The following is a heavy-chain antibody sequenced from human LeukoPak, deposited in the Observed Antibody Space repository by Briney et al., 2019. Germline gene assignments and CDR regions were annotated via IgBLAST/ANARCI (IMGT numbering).Heavy chain of an antibody. D-gene: IGHD6-19*01. J-gene: IGHJ3*02. V-gene: IGHV3-23*01. Sequence: GGSLRLPCAASGFTFLTYAMSWVRQAPGKGLQWVSVIRDSGASTYYADSVKGRFTISRDNSKNTLYLQMNSLRAEDTAVYYCAKAGRSGWYPGWPFDIWGQGTMVTVSS. CDR3: AKAGRSGWYPGWPFDI. CDR2: IRDSGAST. CDR1: GFTFLTYA.